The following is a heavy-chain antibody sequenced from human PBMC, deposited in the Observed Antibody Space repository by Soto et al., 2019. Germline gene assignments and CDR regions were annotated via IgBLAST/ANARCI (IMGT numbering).Heavy chain of an antibody. CDR3: ARTGRYCSGGSCYRWFDP. CDR1: GGTFSSYA. J-gene: IGHJ5*02. V-gene: IGHV1-69*06. D-gene: IGHD2-15*01. CDR2: IIPIFGTA. Sequence: SVKVSCKASGGTFSSYAISWVRQAPGQGLEWMGGIIPIFGTANYAQKFQGRVTITADKSTSTAYMELSSLRSEDTAVYYCARTGRYCSGGSCYRWFDPWGQGTLVTV.